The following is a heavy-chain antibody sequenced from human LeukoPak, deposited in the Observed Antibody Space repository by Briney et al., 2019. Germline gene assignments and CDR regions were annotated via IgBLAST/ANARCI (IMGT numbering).Heavy chain of an antibody. CDR1: GASISSGNYY. CDR3: ARVTTGGYYNC. V-gene: IGHV4-61*02. Sequence: SQTLSLTCTVSGASISSGNYYWTWIRQPAGQGLEWIGRIYSTGSTNYNPSLKSRVTISVDTSKNQFSLRLSSVTAADTAVYYCARVTTGGYYNCWGQGTLVTV. CDR2: IYSTGST. D-gene: IGHD3-22*01. J-gene: IGHJ4*01.